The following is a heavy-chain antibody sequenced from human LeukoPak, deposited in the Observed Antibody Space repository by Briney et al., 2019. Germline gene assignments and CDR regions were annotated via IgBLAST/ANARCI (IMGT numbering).Heavy chain of an antibody. Sequence: GESLRLSCVASGFTFTSDAMNWVRQAPGKGLEWVSSTVSRGTAQYADSVKGRCTVSRDTSKNTLYLQMTSLRADDTAVYYCAKCSTSAYTTGWCNWIDPWGQGTLVTVSS. V-gene: IGHV3-23*01. CDR2: TVSRGTA. J-gene: IGHJ5*02. D-gene: IGHD6-19*01. CDR3: AKCSTSAYTTGWCNWIDP. CDR1: GFTFTSDA.